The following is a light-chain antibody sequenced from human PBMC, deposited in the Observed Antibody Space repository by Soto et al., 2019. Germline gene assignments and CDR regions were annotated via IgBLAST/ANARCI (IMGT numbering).Light chain of an antibody. V-gene: IGKV1-33*01. CDR1: QDINKN. CDR3: QQYESLPLT. Sequence: DIQMTQSPSSLSASLGDRVTIACQASQDINKNLIWYQQKPGKAPKLLIYDASDLETGVPSRFSGSGSGTGFTFTISSLQPEDFATYYCQQYESLPLTFGQGTRLEL. J-gene: IGKJ5*01. CDR2: DAS.